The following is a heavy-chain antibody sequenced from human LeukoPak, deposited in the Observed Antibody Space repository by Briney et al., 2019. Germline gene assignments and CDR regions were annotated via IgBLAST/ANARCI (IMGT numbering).Heavy chain of an antibody. Sequence: SETLSLTCTVSGGSISTYYCSWIRQPPGKGLEWIGFIYHSGITNYNPSLKSRVTISVDRSKNQVSLNLSSVAAADTSVYYCARDERSDTSGWHLGYWGQGTLVTVSS. CDR2: IYHSGIT. D-gene: IGHD6-19*01. V-gene: IGHV4-59*01. J-gene: IGHJ4*02. CDR3: ARDERSDTSGWHLGY. CDR1: GGSISTYY.